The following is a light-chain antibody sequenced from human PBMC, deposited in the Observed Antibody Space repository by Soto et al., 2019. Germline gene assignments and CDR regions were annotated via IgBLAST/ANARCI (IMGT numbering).Light chain of an antibody. V-gene: IGKV3-20*01. CDR2: GAS. J-gene: IGKJ2*01. Sequence: EIVLTQSPGTLSLSPGEGATLSCRASQSVSSTYLAWYQQKPGQAPRLLIYGASFRATGIPDRVSGSGSGTDFTLTISRLEPEDFAVYYCQQYGNSRYTFGQGTKLEIK. CDR1: QSVSSTY. CDR3: QQYGNSRYT.